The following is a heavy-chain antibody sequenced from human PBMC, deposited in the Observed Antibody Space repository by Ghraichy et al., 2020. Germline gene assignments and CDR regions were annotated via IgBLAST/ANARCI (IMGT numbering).Heavy chain of an antibody. J-gene: IGHJ2*01. CDR3: ARRLAAELGHYFDL. CDR2: IFYIGTT. V-gene: IGHV4-59*08. CDR1: GDSMNTFY. D-gene: IGHD6-25*01. Sequence: ESLNISCSVSGDSMNTFYWSWLRHSPGKGLEWIGDIFYIGTTNYNPSLKSRLTISLDTSKSQFSLILTSMTAADTALYFCARRLAAELGHYFDLWGRGSLVTVSS.